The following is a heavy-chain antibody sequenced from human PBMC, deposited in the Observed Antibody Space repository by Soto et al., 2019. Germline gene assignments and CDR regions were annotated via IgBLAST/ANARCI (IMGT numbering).Heavy chain of an antibody. CDR2: ISSSSSYI. CDR1: GFTFSSYS. V-gene: IGHV3-21*01. D-gene: IGHD2-21*02. Sequence: GGSLRLSCAASGFTFSSYSMNWVRQAPGKGLEWVSSISSSSSYIYYADSVKGRFTISRDNAKNSLYLQMNSLRAEDTAVYYCARVVVTASPYYYGMDVWGQGTTVTVSS. CDR3: ARVVVTASPYYYGMDV. J-gene: IGHJ6*02.